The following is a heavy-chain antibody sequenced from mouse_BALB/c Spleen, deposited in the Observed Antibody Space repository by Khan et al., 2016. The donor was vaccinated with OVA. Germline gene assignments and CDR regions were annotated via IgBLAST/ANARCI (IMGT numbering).Heavy chain of an antibody. D-gene: IGHD2-14*01. CDR1: GYSFTVYY. CDR2: VNPNNGDT. V-gene: IGHV1-26*01. CDR3: ARVYEFFAR. Sequence: VRLQQSGPDLVKPGASVKISCKASGYSFTVYYMIWVKQSHGKSPEWIGRVNPNNGDTNYNQKFKDKAILTVDKSSTTAYMELRSLTSEDSAVFYCARVYEFFARWGQGTLVTVSA. J-gene: IGHJ3*01.